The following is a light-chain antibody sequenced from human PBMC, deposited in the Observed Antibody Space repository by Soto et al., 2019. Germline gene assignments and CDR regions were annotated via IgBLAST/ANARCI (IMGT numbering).Light chain of an antibody. CDR1: SSDVGRYKY. J-gene: IGLJ1*01. Sequence: QSVLTQPRSVSGSPGQSVTISCTGTSSDVGRYKYVSWYQQHPGKAPKLMIYDVNKRPSGVPDRFSGSKSGNTASLTVSGLQAEDEADYYCCSFAGTYSYVFGIGTKVTVL. CDR3: CSFAGTYSYV. V-gene: IGLV2-11*01. CDR2: DVN.